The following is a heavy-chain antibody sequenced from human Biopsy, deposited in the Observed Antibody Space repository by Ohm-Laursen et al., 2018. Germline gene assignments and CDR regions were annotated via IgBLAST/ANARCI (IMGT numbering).Heavy chain of an antibody. Sequence: TLSLTCTVSGGSISSSYWSWIRQTPGKGLEWIGYIYYSGSTNYNPSLKSRVTISVDTSKNQISLRLNSVTAADTAVYYCARATNSTGWPYYYFYGMDVWGQGTTVTVSS. V-gene: IGHV4-59*01. J-gene: IGHJ6*02. CDR2: IYYSGST. CDR3: ARATNSTGWPYYYFYGMDV. D-gene: IGHD2/OR15-2a*01. CDR1: GGSISSSY.